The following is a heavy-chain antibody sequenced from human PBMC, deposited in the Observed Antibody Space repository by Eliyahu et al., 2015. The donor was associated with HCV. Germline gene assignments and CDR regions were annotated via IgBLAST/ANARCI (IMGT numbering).Heavy chain of an antibody. V-gene: IGHV4-61*02. CDR2: QSPGGS. D-gene: IGHD2-15*01. CDR3: ARGIVVSAASNNWFDP. CDR1: GGSISSGNDY. J-gene: IGHJ5*02. Sequence: QVQLQESGPGLVKPSQTLALTCTVSGGSISSGNDYWSWIRQPAGKGLEVVWAFQSPGGSTYHPSLKNRVTMSVDTSKNQFSLNLRSVTAADTAVYYCARGIVVSAASNNWFDPWGQGTLVTVSS.